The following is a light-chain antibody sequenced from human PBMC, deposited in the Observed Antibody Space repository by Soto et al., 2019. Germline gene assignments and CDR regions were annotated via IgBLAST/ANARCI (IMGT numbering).Light chain of an antibody. CDR1: SSDVGGYEY. Sequence: QSALTQPASVSGSPGQSITISCTGTSSDVGGYEYVSWYQQHAGKAPKLLIYEGSKRPSGVSNRFSGSKSGNTASLTISGLQAEDEADYYCSSYAGNTTFGVFGTGTKLTVL. CDR2: EGS. J-gene: IGLJ1*01. V-gene: IGLV2-23*03. CDR3: SSYAGNTTFGV.